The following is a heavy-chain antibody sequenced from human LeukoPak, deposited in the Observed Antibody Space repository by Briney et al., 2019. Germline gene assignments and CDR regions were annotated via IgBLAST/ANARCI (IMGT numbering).Heavy chain of an antibody. CDR1: GYTFTSYY. V-gene: IGHV1-46*01. Sequence: GASVKVSCKASGYTFTSYYMHWVRQAPGQGLEWMGIINPSGGSTSYAQKFQGRVTMTRDTSISTAYMELSRLRSDDTAVYYCARVGDGLNDAFDIWGRGTMVTVSS. D-gene: IGHD5-24*01. CDR2: INPSGGST. CDR3: ARVGDGLNDAFDI. J-gene: IGHJ3*02.